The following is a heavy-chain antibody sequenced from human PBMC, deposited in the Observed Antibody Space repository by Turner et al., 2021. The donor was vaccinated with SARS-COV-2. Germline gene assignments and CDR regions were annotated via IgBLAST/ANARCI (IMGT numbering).Heavy chain of an antibody. CDR2: IRGSGVTT. Sequence: EVQLLESGGGLVQPGGSLRLSCAASGITSTSYSMSWVRQAPGKGLGWVSSIRGSGVTTDYAGSVKGRFTISRDSFNNMVYLQMNSLRADDMAVYYCAKGGWGAFDYWGQGILVIVSS. CDR3: AKGGWGAFDY. J-gene: IGHJ4*02. D-gene: IGHD3-16*01. CDR1: GITSTSYS. V-gene: IGHV3-23*01.